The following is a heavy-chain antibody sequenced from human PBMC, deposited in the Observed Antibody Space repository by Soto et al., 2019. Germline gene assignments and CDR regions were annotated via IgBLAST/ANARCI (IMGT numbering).Heavy chain of an antibody. CDR3: AKDIFNSWYPYDYYGMDV. CDR2: ISGSGGST. Sequence: EVQLLESGGGLVQPGGSLRLSCAASGFTLSSYAMSWVRQAPGKGLEWVSAISGSGGSTYYADSVKGRFTISRDNSKYTLYLQMNSLRAEDTAVYYCAKDIFNSWYPYDYYGMDVWGQGTTDTVSS. V-gene: IGHV3-23*01. J-gene: IGHJ6*02. CDR1: GFTLSSYA. D-gene: IGHD6-13*01.